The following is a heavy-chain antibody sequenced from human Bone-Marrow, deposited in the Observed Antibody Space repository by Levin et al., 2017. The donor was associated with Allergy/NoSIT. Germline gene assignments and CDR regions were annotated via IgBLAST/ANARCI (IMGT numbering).Heavy chain of an antibody. CDR3: ARELRGRN. D-gene: IGHD3-10*01. Sequence: PGGSLRLSCAASGFTFSSNWMSWARQAPGKGLEWVANIKQDGSEKYYVDSGKGRFTISRDNAKNSLYLQMNSLRAEDTALYYCARELRGRNWGQGTLVTVSS. CDR1: GFTFSSNW. V-gene: IGHV3-7*04. J-gene: IGHJ4*02. CDR2: IKQDGSEK.